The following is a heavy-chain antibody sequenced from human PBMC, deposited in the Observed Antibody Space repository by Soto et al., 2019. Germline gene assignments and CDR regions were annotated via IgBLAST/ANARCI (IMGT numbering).Heavy chain of an antibody. CDR2: VRGNGDPP. CDR1: GFTFSSYA. J-gene: IGHJ4*02. Sequence: GGSLRLSCSASGFTFSSYAMHWVRQSPGKGLEYVSGVRGNGDPPFYADSVKGRFTISRDNSKNTLYLQMSGLSADDTAVYYCVKSRGGNNFDFFDWGQGALVTVSS. D-gene: IGHD5-12*01. CDR3: VKSRGGNNFDFFD. V-gene: IGHV3-64D*06.